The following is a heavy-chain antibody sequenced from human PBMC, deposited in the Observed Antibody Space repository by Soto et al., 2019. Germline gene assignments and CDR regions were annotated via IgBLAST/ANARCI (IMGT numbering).Heavy chain of an antibody. J-gene: IGHJ4*02. Sequence: QITLKESGPTLVKPTQTLTLTCTFSGFSLSTSGVGVGWIRQPPGKALEWLALIYWDDDKRYSPSLKSRLTITKDTSKNQVVLTMTNIDPVDTATDYCAHESGGYGFDYWGQGTLVTVSS. V-gene: IGHV2-5*02. CDR2: IYWDDDK. D-gene: IGHD5-12*01. CDR1: GFSLSTSGVG. CDR3: AHESGGYGFDY.